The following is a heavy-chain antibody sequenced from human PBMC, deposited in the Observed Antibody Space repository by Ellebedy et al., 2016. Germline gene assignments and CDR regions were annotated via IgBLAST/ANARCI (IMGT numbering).Heavy chain of an antibody. V-gene: IGHV4-59*01. J-gene: IGHJ4*02. Sequence: GSLRLSCTVSGGSISSYYWSWIRQPPGKGLEWIGYIYDSGSTNYNTSLKSRVIISVDTSRRQFSLNLSSVTAADTAVYYCARGNYYDTSRWFDFWGQGILVTVSS. D-gene: IGHD3-22*01. CDR3: ARGNYYDTSRWFDF. CDR1: GGSISSYY. CDR2: IYDSGST.